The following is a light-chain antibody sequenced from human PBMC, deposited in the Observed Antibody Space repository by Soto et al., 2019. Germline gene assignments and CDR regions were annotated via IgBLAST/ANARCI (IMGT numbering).Light chain of an antibody. Sequence: QSVLTQPPSVSGAPGQRVTISCTGSSSNIGAGYDVHWYQQLPGTAPKLLIYGNSNRPSGVPDRFSGSKSGTSASLAITGLQAEDEADYYCQSYDSSLSARYVFGTWTKVTVL. CDR3: QSYDSSLSARYV. CDR2: GNS. V-gene: IGLV1-40*01. CDR1: SSNIGAGYD. J-gene: IGLJ1*01.